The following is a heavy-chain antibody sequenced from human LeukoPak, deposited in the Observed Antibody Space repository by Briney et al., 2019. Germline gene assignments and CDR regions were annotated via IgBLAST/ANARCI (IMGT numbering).Heavy chain of an antibody. CDR3: ASPRPQITFGGVIVIPTASHGPSETHATALPAGDRRVPYYDFDRGHSAMGMVATGDDY. J-gene: IGHJ4*02. Sequence: GASVKVSCKASGYTFTSYDINWVRQATGQGLEWMGWMNPNSGNTGYAQKFQGRVTITRNTSISTAYMELSSLRSEDTAVYYCASPRPQITFGGVIVIPTASHGPSETHATALPAGDRRVPYYDFDRGHSAMGMVATGDDYWGQGTLVTVSS. CDR1: GYTFTSYD. CDR2: MNPNSGNT. V-gene: IGHV1-8*03. D-gene: IGHD3-16*02.